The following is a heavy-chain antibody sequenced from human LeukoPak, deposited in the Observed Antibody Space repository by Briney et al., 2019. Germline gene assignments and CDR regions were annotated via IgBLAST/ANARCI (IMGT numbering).Heavy chain of an antibody. CDR2: INEDATTI. V-gene: IGHV3-74*03. J-gene: IGHJ4*02. D-gene: IGHD3-16*01. Sequence: PGGSLRLSCVASGFTFSSYWMHWVRQAPGKGLEWVARINEDATTITHADSVRGRFTISGENAKNTVYLQMNSLRAEDTAVYYCVRDLILVWTPGDDFDHWGQGTLVTVSS. CDR1: GFTFSSYW. CDR3: VRDLILVWTPGDDFDH.